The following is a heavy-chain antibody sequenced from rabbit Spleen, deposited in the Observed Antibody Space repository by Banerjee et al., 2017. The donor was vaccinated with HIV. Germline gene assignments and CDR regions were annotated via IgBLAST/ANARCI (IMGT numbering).Heavy chain of an antibody. CDR3: ARDLAAWNSGSYAFNL. CDR2: IDTGSSGFT. Sequence: QSLEESGGGLVQPEGSLTLTCTASGVSFSGNSYMCWVRQAPGKGLEWIACIDTGSSGFTYFASWAKGRFTISKTSSTTVTLQLNSLTAADTATYFCARDLAAWNSGSYAFNLWGQGTLVTVS. CDR1: GVSFSGNSY. V-gene: IGHV1S40*01. D-gene: IGHD1-1*01. J-gene: IGHJ4*01.